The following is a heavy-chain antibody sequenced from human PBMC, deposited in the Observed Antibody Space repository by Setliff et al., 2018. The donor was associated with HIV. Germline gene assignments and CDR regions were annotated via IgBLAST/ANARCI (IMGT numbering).Heavy chain of an antibody. CDR2: IKENGDEK. V-gene: IGHV3-7*03. J-gene: IGHJ4*02. Sequence: PGGSLRLSCAASGFTFSTYWMSWFRQAPGKGLEWVANIKENGDEKYYVDSVKGRFTISRDNAKNSLYLQMRSMRVEDTAVYYCARSVPDSAYRPTDYWGQGTQVTVSS. D-gene: IGHD3-22*01. CDR1: GFTFSTYW. CDR3: ARSVPDSAYRPTDY.